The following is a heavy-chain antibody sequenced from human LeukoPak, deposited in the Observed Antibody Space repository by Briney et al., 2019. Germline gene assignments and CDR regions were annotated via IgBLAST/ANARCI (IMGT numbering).Heavy chain of an antibody. V-gene: IGHV1-46*01. CDR3: ARGKSTSLYSSSSYNWFDP. Sequence: ASVKVSCKASGYTFTSYYMHWVRQAPGQGLEWMGVINPSGGGTSYAQKFQGRVTITRNTSISTAYMELSSLRSEDTAVYYCARGKSTSLYSSSSYNWFDPWGQGTLVTVSS. CDR1: GYTFTSYY. D-gene: IGHD6-6*01. CDR2: INPSGGGT. J-gene: IGHJ5*02.